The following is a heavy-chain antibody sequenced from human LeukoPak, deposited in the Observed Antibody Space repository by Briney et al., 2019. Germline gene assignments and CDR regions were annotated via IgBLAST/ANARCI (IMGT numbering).Heavy chain of an antibody. Sequence: SGGSLRLSCAASGFTFSSYGMHWVRQAPGKGLEWVAVTSHDGSDKYYADSVKGRFTISRDNSKNTLYLQMNSLRADDTAVYYCAKENYYGSGSYPDYWGQGTLVTVSS. CDR2: TSHDGSDK. CDR1: GFTFSSYG. V-gene: IGHV3-30*18. J-gene: IGHJ4*02. CDR3: AKENYYGSGSYPDY. D-gene: IGHD3-10*01.